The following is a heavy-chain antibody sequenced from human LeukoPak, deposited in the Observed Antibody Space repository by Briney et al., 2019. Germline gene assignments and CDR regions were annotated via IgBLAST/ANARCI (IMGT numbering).Heavy chain of an antibody. V-gene: IGHV4-39*07. CDR3: ARDAGRYPPYYCYYYGMDV. Sequence: SETLSLTCTVSGGSISSSSYCCSWIRQPPGKGLEWIGTIYYSGSTYYNPSLKSRVIISVDTSKNQFSLKLSSVTAADTAVYYCARDAGRYPPYYCYYYGMDVWGQGTTVTVSS. J-gene: IGHJ6*02. CDR2: IYYSGST. CDR1: GGSISSSSYC. D-gene: IGHD2-2*01.